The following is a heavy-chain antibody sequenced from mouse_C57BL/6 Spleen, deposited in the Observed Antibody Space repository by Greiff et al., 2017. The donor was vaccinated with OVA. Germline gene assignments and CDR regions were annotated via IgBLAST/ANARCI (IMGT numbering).Heavy chain of an antibody. CDR2: ISDGGSYT. V-gene: IGHV5-4*03. J-gene: IGHJ4*01. D-gene: IGHD2-4*01. Sequence: EVKLVESGGGLVKPGGSLKLSCAASGFTFSSYAMSWVRQTPEKRLEWVATISDGGSYTYYPDNVKGRFTISRDNAKNNLYLQMSHLKSEDTAMYYCARVVYDYDEAMDYWGQGTSVTVSS. CDR3: ARVVYDYDEAMDY. CDR1: GFTFSSYA.